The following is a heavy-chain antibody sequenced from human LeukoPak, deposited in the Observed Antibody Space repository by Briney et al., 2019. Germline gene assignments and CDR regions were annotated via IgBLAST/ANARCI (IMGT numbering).Heavy chain of an antibody. D-gene: IGHD3-10*01. CDR2: ISGSGSST. J-gene: IGHJ6*03. Sequence: GGSLRLSCAASGFTFSSYAMSWVRQAPGKGLEWVSAISGSGSSTYYADSVKGRFTISRDNSKNTLYLQMNSLRAEDTAVYYCAKGGPRGNYYYMDVWGKGTTVTVSS. CDR3: AKGGPRGNYYYMDV. CDR1: GFTFSSYA. V-gene: IGHV3-23*01.